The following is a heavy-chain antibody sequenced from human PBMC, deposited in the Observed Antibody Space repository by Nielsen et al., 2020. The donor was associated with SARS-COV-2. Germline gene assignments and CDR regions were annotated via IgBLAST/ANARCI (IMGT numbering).Heavy chain of an antibody. V-gene: IGHV1-24*01. CDR1: GYTLTELS. CDR2: FDPEDGET. Sequence: ASVKVSCKVSGYTLTELSMHWVRQAPGKGLEWMGGFDPEDGETIYAQKFQGRVTMTEDTSTDTAYMELGSLRSEDTAVYYCATYSSSWYHWFDPWGQGTLVTVSS. CDR3: ATYSSSWYHWFDP. J-gene: IGHJ5*02. D-gene: IGHD6-13*01.